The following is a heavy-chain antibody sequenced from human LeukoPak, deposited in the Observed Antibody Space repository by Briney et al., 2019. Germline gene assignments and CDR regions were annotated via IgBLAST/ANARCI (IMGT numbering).Heavy chain of an antibody. J-gene: IGHJ6*02. Sequence: ASVKVSCKASGYTFTSYDINWVRQATGQGLEWMGWMNPNSGNTGYAQKFQGRVTMTRNTSISTAYMELSSLRSEDTAVYYCARGVLGYSYGSYYYYGMDVWGQGTTVTVSS. D-gene: IGHD5-18*01. CDR3: ARGVLGYSYGSYYYYGMDV. CDR2: MNPNSGNT. CDR1: GYTFTSYD. V-gene: IGHV1-8*01.